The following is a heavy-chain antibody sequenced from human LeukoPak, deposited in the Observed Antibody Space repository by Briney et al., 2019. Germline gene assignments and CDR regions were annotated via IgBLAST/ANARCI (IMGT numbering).Heavy chain of an antibody. Sequence: GGSLRLSCAASGFTFSSYAMSWVRQAPGKGLEWVSTISGSGGSTYYADSVKGRFTISRDNSKNTLYLQMNSLRAEDTAVYYCAKEWDCSSTSRYSGTRNWFDPWGQGTLVTVSS. D-gene: IGHD2-2*02. J-gene: IGHJ5*02. CDR2: ISGSGGST. V-gene: IGHV3-23*01. CDR3: AKEWDCSSTSRYSGTRNWFDP. CDR1: GFTFSSYA.